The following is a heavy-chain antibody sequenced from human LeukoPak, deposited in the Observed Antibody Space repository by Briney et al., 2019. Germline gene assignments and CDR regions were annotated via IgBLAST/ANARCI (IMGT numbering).Heavy chain of an antibody. J-gene: IGHJ5*02. Sequence: GGSLRLSCAASGFSFSNYDMHWVRQVAGKGLEWVSSIGTIGDTFYPGSVKGRFTISRDNAENSLYLQMNSLRAEDTAIYFCAREDYGSGWTGWFDPWGQGTLVTVSS. V-gene: IGHV3-13*01. CDR1: GFSFSNYD. CDR3: AREDYGSGWTGWFDP. CDR2: IGTIGDT. D-gene: IGHD6-19*01.